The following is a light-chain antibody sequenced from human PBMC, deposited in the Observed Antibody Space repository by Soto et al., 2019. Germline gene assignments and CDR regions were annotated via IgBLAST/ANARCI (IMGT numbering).Light chain of an antibody. CDR3: QQYNNWPPLYT. Sequence: EIVLTQSPGTLSLSPGERATLSCRASQSVASDCLAWYRQRPGQAPRLLIYGASTRATGTPDRISGSGSGTDFTLTISSLQSEDFAVYYCQQYNNWPPLYTFGQGTKLEIK. CDR1: QSVASDC. CDR2: GAS. V-gene: IGKV3D-15*01. J-gene: IGKJ2*01.